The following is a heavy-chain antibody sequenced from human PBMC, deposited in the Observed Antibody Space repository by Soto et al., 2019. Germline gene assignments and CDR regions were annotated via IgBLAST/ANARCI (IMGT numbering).Heavy chain of an antibody. CDR3: ARAAAYFYHYYYAMDV. D-gene: IGHD6-13*01. Sequence: SLRLSCAAPRFTFSSYAMDWVRQAPGKGLEWVAVISHDGSEKYYGDSVKGRFTISRDNPKNTVYLQMNSLRPEDTAVYYCARAAAYFYHYYYAMDVWGQGTAVTVSS. CDR1: RFTFSSYA. J-gene: IGHJ6*02. CDR2: ISHDGSEK. V-gene: IGHV3-30-3*01.